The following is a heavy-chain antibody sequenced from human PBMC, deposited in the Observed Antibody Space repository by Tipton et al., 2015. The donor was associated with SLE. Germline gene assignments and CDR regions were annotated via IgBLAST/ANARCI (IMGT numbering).Heavy chain of an antibody. Sequence: TLSLTCSVSGVSINNGYYYWSWIRQHPGRGLEWIGSIFYSGITYYNPSLKSRLTMSADTSKNQISPKLSSVSAADTAVYYCVRGPKDVWGQGTTVTVSS. V-gene: IGHV4-31*03. CDR1: GVSINNGYYY. CDR3: VRGPKDV. J-gene: IGHJ6*02. CDR2: IFYSGIT.